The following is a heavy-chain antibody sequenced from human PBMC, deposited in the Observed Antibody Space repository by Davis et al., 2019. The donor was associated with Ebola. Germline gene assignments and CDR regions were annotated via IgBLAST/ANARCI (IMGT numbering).Heavy chain of an antibody. J-gene: IGHJ4*02. Sequence: ASVKVSCKASGYTFTSYYMHWVRQAPGQGLEWMGIINPSGGSTNYAQKFQGKVTITADESTRTAYMELSSLRSEDTAVYYCARDRGDSGSRFDYWGQGTLVTVSS. D-gene: IGHD1-26*01. V-gene: IGHV1-46*01. CDR3: ARDRGDSGSRFDY. CDR1: GYTFTSYY. CDR2: INPSGGST.